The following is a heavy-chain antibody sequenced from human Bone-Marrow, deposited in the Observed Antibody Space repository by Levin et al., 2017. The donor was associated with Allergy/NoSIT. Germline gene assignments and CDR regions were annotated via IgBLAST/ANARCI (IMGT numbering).Heavy chain of an antibody. CDR1: GYTFTSYG. CDR2: ISAYNGNT. D-gene: IGHD5-12*01. V-gene: IGHV1-18*01. Sequence: ASVKVSCKASGYTFTSYGISWVRQAPGQGLEWMGWISAYNGNTNYAQKLQGRVTMTTDTSTSTAYMELRSLRSDDTAVYYCARNAVSRGGYSGYGLIDYWGQGTLVTVSS. CDR3: ARNAVSRGGYSGYGLIDY. J-gene: IGHJ4*02.